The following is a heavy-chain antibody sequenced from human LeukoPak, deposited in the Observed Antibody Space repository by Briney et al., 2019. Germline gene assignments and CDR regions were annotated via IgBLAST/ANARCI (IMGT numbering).Heavy chain of an antibody. CDR1: GGSFSGNY. J-gene: IGHJ4*02. CDR3: ARVPDFIARPCDS. CDR2: SSPTGDIT. D-gene: IGHD2-21*01. Sequence: SETLSLTCAVYGGSFSGNYWTWIRQTPGRGLEWIGESSPTGDITGYNSSLKGRATISVDSSKNQFSLKLTSVTAADTGVYYCARVPDFIARPCDSWGPGTLVTVSS. V-gene: IGHV4-34*01.